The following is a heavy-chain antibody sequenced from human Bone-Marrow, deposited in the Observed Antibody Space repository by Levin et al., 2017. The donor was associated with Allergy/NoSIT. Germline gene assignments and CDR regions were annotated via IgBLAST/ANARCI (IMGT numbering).Heavy chain of an antibody. V-gene: IGHV4-59*01. CDR2: VYYSGST. CDR1: GGSISSYY. D-gene: IGHD3-10*01. Sequence: TSSETLSLTCTVSGGSISSYYWSWIRQPPGKGLEWIGYVYYSGSTNYNPSLKSRVTISVATSKNQFSLKLSSVTAADTAFYYCARGYSGSYGRFDPWGQGTLVTVSS. J-gene: IGHJ5*02. CDR3: ARGYSGSYGRFDP.